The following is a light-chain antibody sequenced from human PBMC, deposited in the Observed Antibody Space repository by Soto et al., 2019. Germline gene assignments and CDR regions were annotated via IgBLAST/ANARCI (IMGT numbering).Light chain of an antibody. CDR2: AAS. V-gene: IGKV1-27*01. Sequence: DIQMTQSPSSLSASVGDRVTITCRASRGIYTHLAWYQQKPGNAPNLLIYAASTLQSGVPSRFSASGSGTDFILTISALQSDDVGPYFCQTYDKAPWTFGPGTRV. J-gene: IGKJ1*01. CDR1: RGIYTH. CDR3: QTYDKAPWT.